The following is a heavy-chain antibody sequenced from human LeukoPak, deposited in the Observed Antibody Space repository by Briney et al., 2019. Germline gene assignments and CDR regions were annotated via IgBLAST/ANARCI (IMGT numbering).Heavy chain of an antibody. J-gene: IGHJ6*03. CDR2: INHSGST. Sequence: SETLSLTCAVYVGSFSGYYWSWIRQPPGKGLEWIGEINHSGSTNYNSSLKSRATISVDTSKNQFSLRLSSVTAADTAVYYCARGYYGSGSHCCHMDVWGKGTTITVS. D-gene: IGHD3-10*01. CDR1: VGSFSGYY. V-gene: IGHV4-34*01. CDR3: ARGYYGSGSHCCHMDV.